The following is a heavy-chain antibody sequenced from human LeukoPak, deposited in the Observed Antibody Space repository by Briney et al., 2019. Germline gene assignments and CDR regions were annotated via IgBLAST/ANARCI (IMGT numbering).Heavy chain of an antibody. CDR1: GGSISSGSYF. CDR3: AREVGGYSYGYRPTELYWYFDL. CDR2: IYTSGST. D-gene: IGHD5-18*01. Sequence: SETLSLTCTVSGGSISSGSYFWNWIRQPAEKGLEWIGRIYTSGSTNYNPSLKSRVTISVDTSKNQFSLKLSSVTAADTAVYYCAREVGGYSYGYRPTELYWYFDLWGRGTRVTVSS. J-gene: IGHJ2*01. V-gene: IGHV4-61*02.